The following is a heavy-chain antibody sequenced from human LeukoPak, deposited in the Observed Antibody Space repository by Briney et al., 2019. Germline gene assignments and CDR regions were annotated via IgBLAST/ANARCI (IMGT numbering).Heavy chain of an antibody. CDR3: ARYAGPFDY. CDR1: GFAFSSYE. CDR2: ISSSGSTI. V-gene: IGHV3-48*03. J-gene: IGHJ4*02. Sequence: PGGSLRLSCAASGFAFSSYEMNWVRQAPGKGLEWVSYISSSGSTIYYADSVKGRFTISRDNAKNSLYLQMNSLRAEDKAVYYCARYAGPFDYWGQGTLVTVSS.